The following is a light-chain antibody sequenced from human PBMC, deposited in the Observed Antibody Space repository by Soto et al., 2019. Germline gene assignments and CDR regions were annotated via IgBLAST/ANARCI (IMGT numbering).Light chain of an antibody. V-gene: IGKV3-20*01. CDR1: QSVSNNY. CDR2: GAS. CDR3: QQYGSSGT. Sequence: EIGLTQSPGTLSLSPWERATLSCRASQSVSNNYLAWYQQKPGQAPRLLIYGASTRATGIPDRFSGSGSGTDFTHTISRLEPEDFAVYYCQQYGSSGTFGQGPKVDIK. J-gene: IGKJ1*01.